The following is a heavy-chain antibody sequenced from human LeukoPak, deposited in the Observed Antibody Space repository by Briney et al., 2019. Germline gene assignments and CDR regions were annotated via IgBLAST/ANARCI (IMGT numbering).Heavy chain of an antibody. D-gene: IGHD5-18*01. CDR3: ARDRRLRDFDY. Sequence: GGSLRLSCAASGFTFSSSSMNWVRQAPGKGLEWVSSISSSSSYIYYADSVKGRFTISRDNAKNSLYLQMNSLRAEDTAVYYCARDRRLRDFDYWGQGTLVTVSS. V-gene: IGHV3-21*01. J-gene: IGHJ4*02. CDR2: ISSSSSYI. CDR1: GFTFSSSS.